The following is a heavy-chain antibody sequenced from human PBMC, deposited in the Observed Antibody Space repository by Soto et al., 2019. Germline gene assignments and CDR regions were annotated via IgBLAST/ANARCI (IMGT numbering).Heavy chain of an antibody. Sequence: GGSLRLSCAASGFTFGDYWMSWVRQPPGKGLEWVAHMKKDGSEKYYVDSVKGRFTVSRDNTKNSLYLQMNSLRAEDTAVYYCEKLGSGYYTGLYFDYWGPGTLVTVSS. CDR3: EKLGSGYYTGLYFDY. CDR2: MKKDGSEK. D-gene: IGHD3-3*01. V-gene: IGHV3-7*03. CDR1: GFTFGDYW. J-gene: IGHJ4*02.